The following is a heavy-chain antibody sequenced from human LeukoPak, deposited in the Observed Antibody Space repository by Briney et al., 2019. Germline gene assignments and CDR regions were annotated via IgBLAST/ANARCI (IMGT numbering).Heavy chain of an antibody. CDR1: GFTFSSYG. CDR2: IWYDGSNK. J-gene: IGHJ6*02. Sequence: RAGGSLRLSCAASGFTFSSYGMHWVRQAPGKGLEWVAVIWYDGSNKYYADSVKGRFTISRDNSKNTLYLQMNSLRAEDTAVYYCARGWELLYWYGMDVWGQGTTVTVSS. CDR3: ARGWELLYWYGMDV. V-gene: IGHV3-33*08. D-gene: IGHD1-26*01.